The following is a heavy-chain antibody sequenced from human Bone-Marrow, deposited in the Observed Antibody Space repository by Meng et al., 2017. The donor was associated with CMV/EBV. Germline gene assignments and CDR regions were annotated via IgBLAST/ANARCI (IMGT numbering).Heavy chain of an antibody. J-gene: IGHJ4*02. CDR3: ARDRIAARRCDY. CDR1: GFTFSSYW. Sequence: GESLKISCAASGFTFSSYWMSWVRQAPGKGLEWVANIKQDGSEKYYVDSVKGRFTISRDNAKNSLYLQMNSLRAEDTAVYYCARDRIAARRCDYWGQGKLVNVDS. V-gene: IGHV3-7*01. CDR2: IKQDGSEK. D-gene: IGHD6-6*01.